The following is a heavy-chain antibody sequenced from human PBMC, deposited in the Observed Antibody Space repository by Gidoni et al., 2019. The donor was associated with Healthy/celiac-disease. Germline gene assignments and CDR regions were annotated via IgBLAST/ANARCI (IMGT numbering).Heavy chain of an antibody. Sequence: QVQLQESGPGLVKPSQTLSLTCIVSGGSISSGGYYWSWIRQHPGKGLEWIGYIYYSGSTYYNPSLKSRVTISVDTSKNQFSLKLSSVTAADTAVYYCARASFQYYDILTGYYFSWFDPWGQGTLVTVSS. CDR1: GGSISSGGYY. V-gene: IGHV4-31*03. D-gene: IGHD3-9*01. CDR3: ARASFQYYDILTGYYFSWFDP. CDR2: IYYSGST. J-gene: IGHJ5*02.